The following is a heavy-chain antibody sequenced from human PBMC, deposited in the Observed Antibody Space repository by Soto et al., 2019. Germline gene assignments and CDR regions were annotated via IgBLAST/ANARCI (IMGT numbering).Heavy chain of an antibody. CDR3: ARDLRNYDYYYYGMDV. CDR1: GVTFSSYA. J-gene: IGHJ6*02. V-gene: IGHV1-69*13. Sequence: SVKVSCKASGVTFSSYAISWVRQAPGQGLEWMGGIIPIFGTANYAQKFQGRVTITADESTSTAYMELSSLRSEDTAVYYCARDLRNYDYYYYGMDVWGQGTTVTVSS. CDR2: IIPIFGTA. D-gene: IGHD1-7*01.